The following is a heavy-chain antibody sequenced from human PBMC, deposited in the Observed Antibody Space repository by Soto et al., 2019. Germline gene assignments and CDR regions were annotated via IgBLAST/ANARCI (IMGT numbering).Heavy chain of an antibody. J-gene: IGHJ4*02. CDR1: GAYVSATGYY. D-gene: IGHD3-3*01. CDR3: TRVQRFCPAR. Sequence: SETLSLTCTVSGAYVSATGYYWSWIRQYPGKGLEWIWYIDSSGSSYYNPSLRGRLSLSVDTSKNQFSLKLTSVTAADTAVYYCTRVQRFCPARWGQGTLVTVSS. CDR2: IDSSGSS. V-gene: IGHV4-31*03.